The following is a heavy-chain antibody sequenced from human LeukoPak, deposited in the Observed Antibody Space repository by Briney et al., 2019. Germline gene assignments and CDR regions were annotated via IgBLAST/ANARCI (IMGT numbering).Heavy chain of an antibody. J-gene: IGHJ3*02. CDR3: ARHCCSGPAKRVFDI. V-gene: IGHV4-39*01. CDR2: ISYSGNT. CDR1: GGSIISSDYH. D-gene: IGHD2-15*01. Sequence: PSETLSLTCTVSGGSIISSDYHWGWVRQPPGKGRKWIGTISYSGNTDYNPSLRSRVTISVDTSNNQFSLRLGSVTAADTAVYHCARHCCSGPAKRVFDIWGQGTMVTVSS.